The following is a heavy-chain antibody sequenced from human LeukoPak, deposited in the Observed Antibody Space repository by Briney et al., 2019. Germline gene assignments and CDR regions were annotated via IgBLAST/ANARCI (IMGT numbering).Heavy chain of an antibody. D-gene: IGHD3-9*01. Sequence: SETLSLTCAVYGGSFSGYYWSWIRQPPGKGLEWIGNVYHGGSSYYNPSLKSRVTISVDTSKNQFSLNLYSVTAADTAVYYCARDYDVLTAYPPTQLFDPWGQGTLVTVSS. CDR3: ARDYDVLTAYPPTQLFDP. CDR1: GGSFSGYY. J-gene: IGHJ5*02. CDR2: VYHGGSS. V-gene: IGHV4-34*01.